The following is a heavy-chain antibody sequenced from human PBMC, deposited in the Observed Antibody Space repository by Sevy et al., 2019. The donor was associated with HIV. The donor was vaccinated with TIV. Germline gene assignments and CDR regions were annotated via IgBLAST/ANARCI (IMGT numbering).Heavy chain of an antibody. CDR2: IRPDGSDK. CDR3: ARGVGLDC. V-gene: IGHV3-7*01. CDR1: GFTFSPYW. J-gene: IGHJ4*01. D-gene: IGHD1-26*01. Sequence: GGSLRLSCAASGFTFSPYWMTWVRQAPGKGLEWVANIRPDGSDKYYFDSVKGRFTISRDNAKNSLYLQMNSLRADDTAMYYCARGVGLDCWGHGALVTVSS.